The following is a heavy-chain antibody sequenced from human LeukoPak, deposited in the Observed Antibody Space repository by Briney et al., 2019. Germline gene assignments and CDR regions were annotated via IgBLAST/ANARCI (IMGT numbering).Heavy chain of an antibody. D-gene: IGHD2-15*01. CDR1: GYTFTSYG. V-gene: IGHV1-18*04. CDR2: ISAYNGNT. CDR3: ARDRSVVVVAANGGPFDY. Sequence: ASVKVSCKASGYTFTSYGISWVRQAPGQGLEWMGWISAYNGNTNYAQKLQGRVTMTTDTSTSIAYMELRSLRSDDTAVYYCARDRSVVVVAANGGPFDYWGQGTLVTVSS. J-gene: IGHJ4*02.